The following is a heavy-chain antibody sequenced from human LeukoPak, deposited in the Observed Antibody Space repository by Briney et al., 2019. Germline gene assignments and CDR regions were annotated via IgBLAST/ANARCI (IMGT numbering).Heavy chain of an antibody. Sequence: ASVKVSCKASGYTFTSYGISWVRQAPGQGLEWTGWISAYNGNTNYAQKLQGRVTMTTDTSTSTAYMELRSLRSDDTAVYYCARRCLGYYDSSGYTQDDAFDIWGQGTMVTVSS. CDR1: GYTFTSYG. V-gene: IGHV1-18*01. D-gene: IGHD3-22*01. CDR2: ISAYNGNT. CDR3: ARRCLGYYDSSGYTQDDAFDI. J-gene: IGHJ3*02.